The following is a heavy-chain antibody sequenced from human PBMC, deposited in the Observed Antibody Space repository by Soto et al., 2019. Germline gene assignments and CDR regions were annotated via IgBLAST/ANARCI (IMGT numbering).Heavy chain of an antibody. Sequence: EVQLVESGGGLIQPGGSLRLSCAVSGFTVSNNYMSWVRQAPGKGLEGVSVIYSGGYTAYGDSVKGRFTISRDNSKNTLYHKRKSRGADDTGVYYWATQRGGGGYWGQGTLVTVSS. J-gene: IGHJ4*02. CDR1: GFTVSNNY. CDR2: IYSGGYT. D-gene: IGHD6-25*01. V-gene: IGHV3-53*01. CDR3: ATQRGGGGY.